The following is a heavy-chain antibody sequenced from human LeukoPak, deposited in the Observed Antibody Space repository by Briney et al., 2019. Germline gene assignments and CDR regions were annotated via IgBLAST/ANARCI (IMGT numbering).Heavy chain of an antibody. J-gene: IGHJ5*02. Sequence: SETLSLTCTVSGGSISGYYWSWIRQPAGKGLEWIGRIYVSESTNYNPSLKSRVTMYVDTSKNQFSLKLSSVTAADTAVYYCARGDTIFNWLDPWGQGTLVTVSS. CDR3: ARGDTIFNWLDP. CDR2: IYVSEST. V-gene: IGHV4-4*07. CDR1: GGSISGYY. D-gene: IGHD3-3*01.